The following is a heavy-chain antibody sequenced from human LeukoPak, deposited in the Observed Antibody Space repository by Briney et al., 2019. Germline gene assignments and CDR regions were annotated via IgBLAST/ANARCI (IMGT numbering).Heavy chain of an antibody. CDR1: GFSLSTSGVG. J-gene: IGHJ4*02. CDR3: ATTGYSSSWYWGRGKYYFDY. V-gene: IGHV2-5*01. CDR2: IYWNDDK. Sequence: SGPTLVKPTQTLTLTCTFSGFSLSTSGVGVGWIRQPPGKALEWLALIYWNDDKRYSPSLKSRLTITKDTSKNQVVLTMTNMDPVDTATYYCATTGYSSSWYWGRGKYYFDYWGQGTLVTVSS. D-gene: IGHD6-13*01.